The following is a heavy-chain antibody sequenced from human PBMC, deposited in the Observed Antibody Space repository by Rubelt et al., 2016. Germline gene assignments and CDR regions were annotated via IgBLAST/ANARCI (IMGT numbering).Heavy chain of an antibody. CDR2: INHSGST. Sequence: QVQLQQWGAGLLKPSETLSLTCAVYGGSFSGYYWSWIRQPPGKGLEWIGEINHSGSTNYNPSLKSLVTIAVDTSKNQFSLKLSAVTAADTAVYYCARGGRYYGSGSYQRHNWFDPWGQGTLVTVSS. CDR3: ARGGRYYGSGSYQRHNWFDP. D-gene: IGHD3-10*01. J-gene: IGHJ5*02. V-gene: IGHV4-34*01. CDR1: GGSFSGYY.